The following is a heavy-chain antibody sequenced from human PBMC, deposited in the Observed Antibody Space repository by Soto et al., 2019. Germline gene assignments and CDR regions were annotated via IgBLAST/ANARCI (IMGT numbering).Heavy chain of an antibody. J-gene: IGHJ6*02. CDR2: IRGFSPYT. V-gene: IGHV3-21*01. CDR1: GFTFRTYT. CDR3: ARDRGYDAHDYYYNAMDV. Sequence: LRLSCISSGFTFRTYTMNWVRQAPGKGLEWVSGIRGFSPYTFYAESVKGRFTISRDNAKNSLYLQMNSLRAEDTAVYYCARDRGYDAHDYYYNAMDVWGQGTTVTSP. D-gene: IGHD3-10*01.